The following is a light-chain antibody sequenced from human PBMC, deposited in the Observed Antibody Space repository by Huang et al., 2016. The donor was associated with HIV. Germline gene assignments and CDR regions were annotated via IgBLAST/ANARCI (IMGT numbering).Light chain of an antibody. CDR1: QSVTGN. Sequence: EIVMTQSPATLSVSPGERATLSCRASQSVTGNFAWYQHKPGQPPRLLIDGASTRAAGAAARFNASGSGTEFTLTINSLQSEDFAVYYCQQYNKWPRTFGPGTKVDVK. CDR2: GAS. J-gene: IGKJ3*01. V-gene: IGKV3-15*01. CDR3: QQYNKWPRT.